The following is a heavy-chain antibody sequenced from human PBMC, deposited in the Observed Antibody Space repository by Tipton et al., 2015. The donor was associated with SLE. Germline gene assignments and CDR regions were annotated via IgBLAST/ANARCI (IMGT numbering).Heavy chain of an antibody. Sequence: TLSLTCTVSGGSINTNNYYWGWVRQPPGKGLEWIGGVFYSGTTYFKPSLRSRFTISIDTSKNQFSLKLSSVTAADTAVYYCARVVKGSSWYWFDPWGQGTLVTVSS. CDR2: VFYSGTT. CDR1: GGSINTNNYY. D-gene: IGHD6-13*01. CDR3: ARVVKGSSWYWFDP. J-gene: IGHJ5*02. V-gene: IGHV4-39*07.